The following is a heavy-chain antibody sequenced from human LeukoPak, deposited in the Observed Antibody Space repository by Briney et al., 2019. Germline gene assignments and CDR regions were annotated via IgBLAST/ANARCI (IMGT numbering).Heavy chain of an antibody. J-gene: IGHJ5*02. CDR2: IYHSGST. V-gene: IGHV4-39*07. CDR1: GGSISSSSYY. D-gene: IGHD3-10*01. Sequence: SETLSLTCTVSGGSISSSSYYWGWIRQPPGKGLEWIGSIYHSGSTYYNPSLKIRFTRPVDTPKNQFSLKLSSVTAADPAVYYCASGLWFGELLSFSWGQGTLVTVSS. CDR3: ASGLWFGELLSFS.